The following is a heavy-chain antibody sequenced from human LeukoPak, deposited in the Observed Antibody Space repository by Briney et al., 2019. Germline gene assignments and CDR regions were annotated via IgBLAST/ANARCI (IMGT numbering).Heavy chain of an antibody. D-gene: IGHD6-19*01. CDR3: ASGIILGIAVASTTVKGDY. CDR2: ISSSSSYI. J-gene: IGHJ4*02. V-gene: IGHV3-21*01. Sequence: GGSLRLSCAASGFTFSSYSMNWVRQAPGKGLEWVSSISSSSSYIYCADSVKGRFTISRDNAKNSLYLQMNSLRAEDTAVYYCASGIILGIAVASTTVKGDYWGQGTLVTVSS. CDR1: GFTFSSYS.